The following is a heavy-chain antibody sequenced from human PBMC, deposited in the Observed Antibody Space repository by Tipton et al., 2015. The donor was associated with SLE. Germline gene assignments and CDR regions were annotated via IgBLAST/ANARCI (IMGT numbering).Heavy chain of an antibody. CDR2: IYNSGGT. D-gene: IGHD5-12*01. V-gene: IGHV4-31*03. CDR1: SGSVSSGAYY. J-gene: IGHJ4*02. Sequence: LRLSCTVSSGSVSSGAYYWSWIRQLPGKGLEWIGYIYNSGGTDYNPSLKSRVTISADTSKNHFSLNLSSVTAADTAVYYCARGGVGGYDYFDYWGQGALVTVSS. CDR3: ARGGVGGYDYFDY.